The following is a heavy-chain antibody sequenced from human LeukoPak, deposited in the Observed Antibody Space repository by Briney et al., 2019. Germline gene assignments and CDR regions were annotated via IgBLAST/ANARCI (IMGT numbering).Heavy chain of an antibody. V-gene: IGHV3-23*01. CDR3: AKDRRYYGSGSPEGFDL. D-gene: IGHD3-10*01. CDR1: GFTFSSYA. Sequence: GGTLRLSCAASGFTFSSYAMSWVRQAPGKGLEWVSGIGGSGDSTYYADSVKGHFTISRDKSKNTLYLQMNSLRVEDTAVYYCAKDRRYYGSGSPEGFDLWGQGTMVTVSS. CDR2: IGGSGDST. J-gene: IGHJ3*01.